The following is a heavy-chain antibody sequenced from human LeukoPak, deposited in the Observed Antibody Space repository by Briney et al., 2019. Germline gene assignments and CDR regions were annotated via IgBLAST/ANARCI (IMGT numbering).Heavy chain of an antibody. CDR2: IIPIFGTA. Sequence: SVKVSCKASGGTFSSYAISWVRRAPGQGLEWMGGIIPIFGTANYAQKFQGRVTITADESTSTAYMELSSLRSEDTAVYYCASSLWFGELSNHPYYFDYWGQGTLVTVSS. J-gene: IGHJ4*02. D-gene: IGHD3-10*01. V-gene: IGHV1-69*13. CDR3: ASSLWFGELSNHPYYFDY. CDR1: GGTFSSYA.